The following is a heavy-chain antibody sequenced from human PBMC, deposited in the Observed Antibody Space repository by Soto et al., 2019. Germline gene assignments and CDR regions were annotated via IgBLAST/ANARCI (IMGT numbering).Heavy chain of an antibody. CDR3: AREVSIFGVIVHDY. Sequence: EVQLLESGGGLVRPGGSLRLSCAASGFTFSSYAMTWVRQAPGKGLEWVSGVSGTGGSAYYADSVKGRFTISRDNAKNSLYLQMNSLRAEDTAVYYCAREVSIFGVIVHDYWGQGTLVTVSS. CDR1: GFTFSSYA. D-gene: IGHD3-3*01. CDR2: VSGTGGSA. J-gene: IGHJ4*02. V-gene: IGHV3-23*01.